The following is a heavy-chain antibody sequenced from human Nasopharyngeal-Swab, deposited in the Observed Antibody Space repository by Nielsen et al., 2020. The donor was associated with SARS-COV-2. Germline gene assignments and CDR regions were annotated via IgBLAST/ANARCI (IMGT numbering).Heavy chain of an antibody. CDR2: IDPSDSYT. CDR3: ARNSGYYLGENL. CDR1: GYTFGNHW. J-gene: IGHJ5*02. Sequence: GESLKISCKGYGYTFGNHWISWVRQMPGKGLEWMGRIDPSDSYTKYSPSFQGHVTISADKSISIAYLQWSSLKASDTGMYYCARNSGYYLGENLWGQGNLGTVSS. V-gene: IGHV5-10-1*01. D-gene: IGHD3-22*01.